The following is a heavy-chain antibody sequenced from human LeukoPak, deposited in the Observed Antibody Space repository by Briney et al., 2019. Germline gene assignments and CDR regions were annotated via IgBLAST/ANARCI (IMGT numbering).Heavy chain of an antibody. J-gene: IGHJ6*03. Sequence: SETLSLTCTVSGDSMSTYYWNWIRQPPGKGLEWIGYIYYSGATNYNPSVQSRVTISVDTSRNQFSLKLRSVTAADAAVYYCARDVTDDYYDYYMDVWGKGTTVTVSS. D-gene: IGHD2-21*02. CDR3: ARDVTDDYYDYYMDV. CDR1: GDSMSTYY. V-gene: IGHV4-59*01. CDR2: IYYSGAT.